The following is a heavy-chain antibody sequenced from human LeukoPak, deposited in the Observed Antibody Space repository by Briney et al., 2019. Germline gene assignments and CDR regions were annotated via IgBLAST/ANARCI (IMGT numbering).Heavy chain of an antibody. CDR2: INPSGGST. V-gene: IGHV1-46*01. CDR1: GYTFTSYY. D-gene: IGHD3-22*01. CDR3: ARAYYYDSSGKEDFDY. J-gene: IGHJ4*02. Sequence: ASVKVSCKASGYTFTSYYMHWVRQAPGQGLEWMGIINPSGGSTSYAQKFQGRVTMTRDTSKSTVYMELSSLRSEDTAVYYCARAYYYDSSGKEDFDYWGQGTLVTVSS.